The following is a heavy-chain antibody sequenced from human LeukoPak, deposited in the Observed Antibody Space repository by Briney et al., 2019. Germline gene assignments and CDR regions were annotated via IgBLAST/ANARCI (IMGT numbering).Heavy chain of an antibody. CDR2: IYYSGST. CDR1: GGSISSYY. CDR3: ARDLPISWRAFDI. D-gene: IGHD2-21*01. V-gene: IGHV4-59*01. J-gene: IGHJ3*02. Sequence: SETLSLTCTVSGGSISSYYWSWIRQPPGKGLEWIGYIYYSGSTNYNPSLKSRVTISVDTSKNQFSLKLSSVTAADTAVYYCARDLPISWRAFDIWGQGTMVTVSS.